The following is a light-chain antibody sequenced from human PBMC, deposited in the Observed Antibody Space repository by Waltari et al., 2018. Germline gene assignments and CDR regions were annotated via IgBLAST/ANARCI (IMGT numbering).Light chain of an antibody. CDR2: DTS. J-gene: IGKJ4*01. Sequence: DIQLTQSPSSLSASAGDRVTITCRASQSISNFLNWYQQKPGKAPNLLNYDTSSLQSGVPSRFSGSGSGTDFTLTISSLQPEDFATYFCQQSYHTPLTFGGGTKVEIK. CDR3: QQSYHTPLT. V-gene: IGKV1-39*01. CDR1: QSISNF.